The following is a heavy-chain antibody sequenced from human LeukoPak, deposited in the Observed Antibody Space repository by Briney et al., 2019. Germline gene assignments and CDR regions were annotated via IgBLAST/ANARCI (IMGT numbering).Heavy chain of an antibody. CDR2: IIPIFGTA. Sequence: GASVTVSFKASGGTFSSYAISWVRQAPGQGLEWMGGIIPIFGTANYAQKFQGRVTITADESTSTAYMELSSLRSEDTAVYYCARGGSQLWPWFDPWGQGTLVTVSS. J-gene: IGHJ5*02. CDR1: GGTFSSYA. D-gene: IGHD5-18*01. V-gene: IGHV1-69*13. CDR3: ARGGSQLWPWFDP.